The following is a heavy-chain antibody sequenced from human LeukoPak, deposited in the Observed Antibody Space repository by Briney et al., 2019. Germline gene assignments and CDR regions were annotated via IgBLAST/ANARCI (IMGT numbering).Heavy chain of an antibody. J-gene: IGHJ4*02. D-gene: IGHD7-27*01. CDR1: GFTFSGYW. V-gene: IGHV3-74*01. CDR2: INSDGSST. Sequence: GGPLRLSCAASGFTFSGYWMYWVRQAPGEGLVWVSLINSDGSSTNYADSVKGRFTISRDNAKNTLYLQVNSLRADDTAVYYCARHLGTSSDHWGQGTLVTVSS. CDR3: ARHLGTSSDH.